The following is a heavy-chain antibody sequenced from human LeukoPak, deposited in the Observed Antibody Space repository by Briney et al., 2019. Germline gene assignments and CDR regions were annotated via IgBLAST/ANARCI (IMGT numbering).Heavy chain of an antibody. V-gene: IGHV3-23*01. D-gene: IGHD3/OR15-3a*01. CDR2: ISGRDGST. CDR1: GFTFNTYA. J-gene: IGHJ4*02. Sequence: PGGSLRLSCAASGFTFNTYAMTWVRQAPGKGLEWVSAISGRDGSTYYADSVKGRFTISRDNSKNTLYLQMNSLRAEDTAVYYCAKDTDWLWGQGTLVTVSS. CDR3: AKDTDWL.